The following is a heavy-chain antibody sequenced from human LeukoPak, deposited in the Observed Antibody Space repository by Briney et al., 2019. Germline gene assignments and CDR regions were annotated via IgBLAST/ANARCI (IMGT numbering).Heavy chain of an antibody. D-gene: IGHD3-22*01. J-gene: IGHJ4*02. CDR3: ARSSESYDSSGYYSYYFDY. V-gene: IGHV4-61*01. CDR1: GYSISSSYY. Sequence: SETLSLTCTVSGYSISSSYYWSWIRQPPGKGLEWIGFIYYSGSTHYKPSLKSRGTISVDTSKNQYSLKLSSVTAADTAVYYCARSSESYDSSGYYSYYFDYWGQGTLVTVSS. CDR2: IYYSGST.